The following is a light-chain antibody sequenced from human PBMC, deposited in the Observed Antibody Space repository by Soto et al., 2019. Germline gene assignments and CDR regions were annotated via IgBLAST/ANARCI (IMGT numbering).Light chain of an antibody. CDR1: SSDVGSYIY. Sequence: QSVLTQPASVSGSPGQSITISCTGTSSDVGSYIYVSWYQQHPGKAPKLMIYEVTNRPSGVSNRFSGSKSGNTASLTISGLQAEDEADYYCSSCSTKRSIYVFGNGTKRTV. J-gene: IGLJ1*01. CDR2: EVT. V-gene: IGLV2-14*01. CDR3: SSCSTKRSIYV.